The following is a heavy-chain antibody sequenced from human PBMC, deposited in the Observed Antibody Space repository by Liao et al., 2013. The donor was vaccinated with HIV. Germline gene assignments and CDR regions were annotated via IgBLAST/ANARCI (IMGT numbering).Heavy chain of an antibody. CDR2: SIIVEAP. V-gene: IGHV4-34*01. Sequence: QVQLQQWGAGLLKPSETLSLTCAVYGGSFSGYYWSWIRQPPREGAGVDWGKSIIVEAPTTTRPSRVESPISVDTSKNQFSLKLSSVTAADTAVYYCARSRYGSGTYYGRDFDYWGQGTLVTVSS. J-gene: IGHJ4*02. D-gene: IGHD3-10*01. CDR3: ARSRYGSGTYYGRDFDY. CDR1: GGSFSGYY.